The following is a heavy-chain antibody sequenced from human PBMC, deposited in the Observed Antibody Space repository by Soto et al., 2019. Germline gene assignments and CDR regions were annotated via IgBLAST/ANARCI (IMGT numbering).Heavy chain of an antibody. CDR3: ARGSQWFAVTTD. Sequence: QVQLVQSGAEVKKPGASVKFSCKASGYTCPSYDINWVRKATGQGLEWMGWMNTNSGDTGYPQKFQGRVTMTRNTSISTAYMELSSLRSEDTAVYYCARGSQWFAVTTDWGQGTLVTVSS. J-gene: IGHJ4*02. CDR1: GYTCPSYD. D-gene: IGHD4-17*01. CDR2: MNTNSGDT. V-gene: IGHV1-8*01.